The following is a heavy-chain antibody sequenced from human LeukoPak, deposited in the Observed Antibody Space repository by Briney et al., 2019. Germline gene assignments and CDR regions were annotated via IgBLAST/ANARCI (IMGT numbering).Heavy chain of an antibody. CDR2: IYYSGNT. D-gene: IGHD1-14*01. J-gene: IGHJ4*02. CDR3: ARLNQGNRFDY. Sequence: PSETLSLTCTVSGGSISSSSFYWGWIRQPPGKGLEWIGSIYYSGNTYYNPSLKSRVTISVDTSKNQFSLELSSVTAADTAVYYCARLNQGNRFDYWGQGTLVTVSS. CDR1: GGSISSSSFY. V-gene: IGHV4-39*01.